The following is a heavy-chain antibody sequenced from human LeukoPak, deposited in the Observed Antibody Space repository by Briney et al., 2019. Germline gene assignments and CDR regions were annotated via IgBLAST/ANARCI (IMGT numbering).Heavy chain of an antibody. CDR3: ARDHDSSGWYGGWFDP. CDR1: GYTFTGYY. D-gene: IGHD6-19*01. V-gene: IGHV1-2*02. Sequence: ASVKVSCKASGYTFTGYYMHWVRQAPGQGXEWMGWINPNSGGTNYAQKFQGRVTMTRDTSISTAYMELSRLRSDDTAVYYCARDHDSSGWYGGWFDPWGQGTLVTVSS. J-gene: IGHJ5*02. CDR2: INPNSGGT.